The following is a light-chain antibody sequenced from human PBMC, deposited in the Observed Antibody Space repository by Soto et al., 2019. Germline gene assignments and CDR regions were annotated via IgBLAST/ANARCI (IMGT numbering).Light chain of an antibody. CDR3: CSYGGSRAV. V-gene: IGLV2-23*02. CDR2: EVT. J-gene: IGLJ7*01. Sequence: QSALTQPASGSGSPGQSITISCTGTSSDVGSHNLVSWYQQHPGQAPKLMIYEVTKRPLGVSTRFFASKSGNTASLTISGLQAEDEADYYCCSYGGSRAVFGGGTQLTVL. CDR1: SSDVGSHNL.